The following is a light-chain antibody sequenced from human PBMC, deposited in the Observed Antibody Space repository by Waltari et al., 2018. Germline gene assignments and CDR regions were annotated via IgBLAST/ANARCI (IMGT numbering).Light chain of an antibody. J-gene: IGLJ2*01. CDR3: ATWDDSLNSPV. CDR1: SNIGSNY. V-gene: IGLV1-47*01. CDR2: RNN. Sequence: SNIGSNYVYWYQQVPGTAPKLLIYRNNQRPSGVPDRFSGSKSGTSASLANSGPRSEDEADYYCATWDDSLNSPVFGGGTKLTVL.